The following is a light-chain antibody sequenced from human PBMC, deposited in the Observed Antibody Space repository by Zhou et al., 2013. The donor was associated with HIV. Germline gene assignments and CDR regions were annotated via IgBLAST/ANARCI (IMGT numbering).Light chain of an antibody. J-gene: IGKJ5*01. CDR1: ESVSIN. CDR2: GAS. CDR3: QQFHIYPVS. Sequence: EIVMTQSPGTLSVSPGDRVTLSCRASESVSINLAWYQQKVGQAPRLLIYGASTRGSGVPARFSGSGSGTEFTLTISSLQPDDFGTFYCQQFHIYPVSFGPGTRLEI. V-gene: IGKV3-15*01.